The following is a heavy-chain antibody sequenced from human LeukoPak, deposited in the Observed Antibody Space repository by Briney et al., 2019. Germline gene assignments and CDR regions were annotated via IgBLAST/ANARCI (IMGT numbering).Heavy chain of an antibody. D-gene: IGHD4-23*01. CDR2: ISSSSSYI. V-gene: IGHV3-21*01. CDR1: GFTFSSYS. Sequence: GGSLRLSCAASGFTFSSYSMNWVRQAPGEGLEWVSSISSSSSYIYYADSVKGRFTISRDNAKNSLYLQMNSLRAEDTAVYYCARAKGGNRSFDYWGQGTLVTVSS. J-gene: IGHJ4*02. CDR3: ARAKGGNRSFDY.